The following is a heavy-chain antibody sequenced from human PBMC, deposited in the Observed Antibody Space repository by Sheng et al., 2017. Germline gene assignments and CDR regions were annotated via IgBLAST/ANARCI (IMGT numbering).Heavy chain of an antibody. CDR3: ARDEGVSGYDLLDY. J-gene: IGHJ4*02. D-gene: IGHD5-12*01. CDR2: IKLDGSEK. CDR1: GLTFSRYW. Sequence: EVQLVESGGGLVQPGGSLRLSCAASGLTFSRYWMTWVRQAPGKGLEWVANIKLDGSEKYYVDSVKGRFTISRDNAKNSLYLQMNSLRAEDTAVYYCARDEGVSGYDLLDYWGQGALVTV. V-gene: IGHV3-7*01.